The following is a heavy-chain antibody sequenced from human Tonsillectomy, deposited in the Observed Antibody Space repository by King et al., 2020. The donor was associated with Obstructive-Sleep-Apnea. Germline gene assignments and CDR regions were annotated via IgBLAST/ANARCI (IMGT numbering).Heavy chain of an antibody. D-gene: IGHD6-19*01. CDR3: ARDRGWSPWDY. CDR1: GFTFSSYW. V-gene: IGHV3-7*03. CDR2: IKQDGSEK. Sequence: GQLVQSGGGLVQPGGSLRLSCAASGFTFSSYWMNWVRQAPGKGLEWVANIKQDGSEKNYVDSVKGGFTISRDNAENSMYLQMNSLRAEDTAVYYCARDRGWSPWDYWGQGTLVTVSS. J-gene: IGHJ4*02.